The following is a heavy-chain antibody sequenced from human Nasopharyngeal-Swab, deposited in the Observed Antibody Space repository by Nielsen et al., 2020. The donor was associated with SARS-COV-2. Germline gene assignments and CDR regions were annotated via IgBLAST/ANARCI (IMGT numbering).Heavy chain of an antibody. V-gene: IGHV4-34*01. CDR2: INHSGST. CDR1: GGSFSGYY. CDR3: ARAGAYCSSTSCYIDY. Sequence: SETLSLTCAVYGGSFSGYYWSWIRQPTGKGLEWIGEINHSGSTNYNPSLKSRVTISVDTSKNQFSLKLSSVTAADTAVYYCARAGAYCSSTSCYIDYWGQGTLVTVSS. D-gene: IGHD2-2*02. J-gene: IGHJ4*02.